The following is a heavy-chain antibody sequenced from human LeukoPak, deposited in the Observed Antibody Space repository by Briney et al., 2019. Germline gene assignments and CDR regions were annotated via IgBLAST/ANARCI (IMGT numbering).Heavy chain of an antibody. J-gene: IGHJ4*02. Sequence: PSETLSLTCTVSGGSIGIYYWSWIRQPPGKGLEWIGYIYYSGSTNYNPSLKSRVTISVDTSKNQFSLKLSSVTAADTAVYYCARDSYGYRDWGQGTLVTVSS. V-gene: IGHV4-59*01. CDR3: ARDSYGYRD. CDR2: IYYSGST. CDR1: GGSIGIYY. D-gene: IGHD5-24*01.